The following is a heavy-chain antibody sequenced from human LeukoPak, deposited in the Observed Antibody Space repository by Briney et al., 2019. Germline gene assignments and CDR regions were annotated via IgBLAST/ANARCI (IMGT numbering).Heavy chain of an antibody. Sequence: SETLSLTCTVSGASITSSNHFRGWIRQPPGKGLEWIGTIYYSGSPHSNPSLKSRVTISIDASKNQFSLRLSSVTAADTAVYYCAVAGARYSDTGGLYAFDFWGRGTMVTVSS. V-gene: IGHV4-39*01. CDR1: GASITSSNHF. J-gene: IGHJ3*01. CDR2: IYYSGSP. D-gene: IGHD2-8*02. CDR3: AVAGARYSDTGGLYAFDF.